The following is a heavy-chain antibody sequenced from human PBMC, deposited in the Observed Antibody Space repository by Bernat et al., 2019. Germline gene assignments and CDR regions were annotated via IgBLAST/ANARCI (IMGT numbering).Heavy chain of an antibody. V-gene: IGHV3-7*03. Sequence: EVQLVESGGGLVQPGGSLRLSCAASGFTFSGYWMGWVRQAPGKGLEWVANINECGREKYYVDSVKGRFTISRDNAKNSLYLQMNSLRAEDTAVYYCARDQWRIFDYWGQGTLVPVSS. J-gene: IGHJ4*02. D-gene: IGHD6-19*01. CDR1: GFTFSGYW. CDR2: INECGREK. CDR3: ARDQWRIFDY.